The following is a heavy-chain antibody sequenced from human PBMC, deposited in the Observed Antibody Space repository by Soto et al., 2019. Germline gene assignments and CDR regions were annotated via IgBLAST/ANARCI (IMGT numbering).Heavy chain of an antibody. V-gene: IGHV1-18*01. D-gene: IGHD3-10*01. CDR3: ARDTLLWFGELLPHFDY. CDR1: GYTFTSYG. J-gene: IGHJ4*02. CDR2: ISAYNGNT. Sequence: QVQLVQSGAEVKKPGASVKVSCKASGYTFTSYGISWVRQAPGQGLEWMGWISAYNGNTNYAQKLQGRVTMTTDTSTSTADMELRSLRSDDTAVYYCARDTLLWFGELLPHFDYWGQGTLVTVSS.